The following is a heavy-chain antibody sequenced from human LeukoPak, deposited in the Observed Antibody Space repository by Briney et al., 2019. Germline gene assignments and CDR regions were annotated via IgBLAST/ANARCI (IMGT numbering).Heavy chain of an antibody. V-gene: IGHV4-34*01. D-gene: IGHD5-18*01. CDR1: GGSFSGYY. J-gene: IGHJ5*02. CDR2: INHSGST. CDR3: ARGLWGRDSYGRGNWFDP. Sequence: SETLSLTCAVYGGSFSGYYWSWIRQPPGKGLEWIGEINHSGSTNYNPSLKSRVTISVDTSKNQFSLKLSSVTAADTAVYYCARGLWGRDSYGRGNWFDPWGQGTLVTVSS.